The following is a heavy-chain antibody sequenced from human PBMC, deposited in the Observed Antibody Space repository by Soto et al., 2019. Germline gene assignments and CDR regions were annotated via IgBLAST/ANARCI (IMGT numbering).Heavy chain of an antibody. CDR2: INAGNGNT. CDR3: AREDFTDYYYGMDG. CDR1: GYTFTNYP. Sequence: QVQLVQPGAEVKKPGASVKVSCKASGYTFTNYPLHWVRQAPGQRLEWMGWINAGNGNTKYSETFQGRVTITRDTSASAVYIELSSLTSEDTAVYYCAREDFTDYYYGMDGWGQGTTVTVSS. D-gene: IGHD3-3*01. V-gene: IGHV1-3*01. J-gene: IGHJ6*02.